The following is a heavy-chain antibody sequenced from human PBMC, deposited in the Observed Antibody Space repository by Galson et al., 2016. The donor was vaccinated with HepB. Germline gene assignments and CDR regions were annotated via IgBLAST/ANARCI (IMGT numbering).Heavy chain of an antibody. Sequence: SLRLSCAASGFTVSSNYMSWVRQAPGKGLEWVSVIYSGGSTYYADSVKGRFTISRDNSKNTLYLQMNSLRAEETAVYYCATMYSSGWSPFDYWGQGTLVTVSS. CDR2: IYSGGST. CDR3: ATMYSSGWSPFDY. J-gene: IGHJ4*02. V-gene: IGHV3-66*01. D-gene: IGHD6-19*01. CDR1: GFTVSSNY.